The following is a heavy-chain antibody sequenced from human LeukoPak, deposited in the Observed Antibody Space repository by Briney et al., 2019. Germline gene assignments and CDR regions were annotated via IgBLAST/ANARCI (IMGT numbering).Heavy chain of an antibody. Sequence: GGSLRLSCAASGFTFSSYEMNWVRQAPGKGLEWVSYIISSGSSIYYADSVRGRFTISRDNAKNSLYLQMNSLRVEDTAVYYCATDGYCSGGSCSIAAFDYWGQGTLVTVSS. V-gene: IGHV3-48*03. CDR1: GFTFSSYE. CDR2: IISSGSSI. D-gene: IGHD2-15*01. J-gene: IGHJ4*02. CDR3: ATDGYCSGGSCSIAAFDY.